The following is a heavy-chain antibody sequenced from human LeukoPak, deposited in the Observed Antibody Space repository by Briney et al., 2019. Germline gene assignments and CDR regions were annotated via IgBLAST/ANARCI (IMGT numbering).Heavy chain of an antibody. CDR2: IYHTGSV. J-gene: IGHJ4*02. Sequence: PLETLSLTCAVSGGSINSNYWWTWVRQSPGKGLEWIGEIYHTGSVNYNLSLESRVTISRDRSKNQFSLMLRSVTAADTAVYYCARHYDLWSGYNYWGQGLLVTVSS. CDR1: GGSINSNYW. CDR3: ARHYDLWSGYNY. D-gene: IGHD3-3*01. V-gene: IGHV4-4*02.